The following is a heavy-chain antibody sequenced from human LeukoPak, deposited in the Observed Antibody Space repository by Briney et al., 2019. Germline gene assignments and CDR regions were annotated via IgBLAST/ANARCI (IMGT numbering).Heavy chain of an antibody. CDR3: AREGGQGYCSSTSCRTYYYMDV. Sequence: GGSLRLSCAASGFTFSNYWMSWVRQAPGKGLEWLANINQDGSEMYYVDSVKGRFTISRDNGKNSLYLQINSLRADDTAVYYCAREGGQGYCSSTSCRTYYYMDVWGKGTTVTVSS. CDR1: GFTFSNYW. D-gene: IGHD2-2*01. V-gene: IGHV3-7*01. J-gene: IGHJ6*03. CDR2: INQDGSEM.